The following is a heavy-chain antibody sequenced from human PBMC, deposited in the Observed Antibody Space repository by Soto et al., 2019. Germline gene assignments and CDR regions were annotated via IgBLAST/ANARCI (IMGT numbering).Heavy chain of an antibody. V-gene: IGHV3-53*01. J-gene: IGHJ3*02. Sequence: EVQLVESGGGLIQPGGSLRLSCAASGFTVSSNYMSWVRQAPGKGLEWVSVIYSGGSTYYADSVKGRFTISRDNSKNTLYLQMNSLRAEDTAVYYGARDSMVRCFHAFDIWGQGTMVTVSS. CDR3: ARDSMVRCFHAFDI. D-gene: IGHD3-10*01. CDR2: IYSGGST. CDR1: GFTVSSNY.